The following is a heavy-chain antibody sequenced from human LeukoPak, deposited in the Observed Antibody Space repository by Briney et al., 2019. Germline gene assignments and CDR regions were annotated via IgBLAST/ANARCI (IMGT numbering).Heavy chain of an antibody. CDR2: IYPGDSDT. J-gene: IGHJ3*02. CDR1: GYSFTSYW. V-gene: IGHV5-51*01. CDR3: AGNHYGDYDAFDI. Sequence: GESLKISWKGSGYSFTSYWIGWVRQMPGKGLEWMGIIYPGDSDTRYSPSFQGPVTISADKSISTAYLQWSSLKASDTAMYYCAGNHYGDYDAFDIWGQGTMVTVSS. D-gene: IGHD4-17*01.